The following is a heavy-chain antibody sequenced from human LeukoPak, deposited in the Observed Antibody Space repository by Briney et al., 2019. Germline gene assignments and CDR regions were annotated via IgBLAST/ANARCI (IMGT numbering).Heavy chain of an antibody. Sequence: ASVKVSCKASGGTFSSYAISWVRQAPGQGLEWMGRIIPIFGIANYAQKFQGRVTITADKSTNTAYMELSSLRSEDTAVYYCARDHTMIPYYFDYWGQGTLVTVSS. D-gene: IGHD3-22*01. CDR1: GGTFSSYA. CDR2: IIPIFGIA. CDR3: ARDHTMIPYYFDY. V-gene: IGHV1-69*04. J-gene: IGHJ4*02.